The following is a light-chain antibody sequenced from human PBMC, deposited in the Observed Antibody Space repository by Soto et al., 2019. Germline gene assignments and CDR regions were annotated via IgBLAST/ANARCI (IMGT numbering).Light chain of an antibody. CDR3: CSYAGSNKWV. Sequence: QSALTQPASVSGSPGQSITISCTGTSSDVGTYNLVSWYQQNPGKAPKLMIYEGSKRPSGVSNRFSGSKSGNTASLTISGLRAEDEADYYCCSYAGSNKWVFGGGTKLTVL. V-gene: IGLV2-23*01. CDR1: SSDVGTYNL. J-gene: IGLJ3*02. CDR2: EGS.